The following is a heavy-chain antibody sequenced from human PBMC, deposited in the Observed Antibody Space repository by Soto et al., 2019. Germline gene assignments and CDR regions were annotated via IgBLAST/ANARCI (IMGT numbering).Heavy chain of an antibody. D-gene: IGHD3-10*01. CDR1: GGSISSGDYY. Sequence: PSETLSLTCTVSGGSISSGDYYWSWIRQPPGKGLEWIGYIYYSGSTYYNPSLKSRVTISVDTSKNQFSLKLSSVTAADTAVYYCARRLLWFGELESNWFDPWGQGTLVTVSS. V-gene: IGHV4-30-4*01. J-gene: IGHJ5*02. CDR2: IYYSGST. CDR3: ARRLLWFGELESNWFDP.